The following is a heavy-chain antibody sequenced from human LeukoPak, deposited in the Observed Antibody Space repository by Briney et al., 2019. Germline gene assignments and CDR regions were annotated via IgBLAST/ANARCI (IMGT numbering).Heavy chain of an antibody. CDR1: GFTFSDYY. CDR2: ISGSSSHI. Sequence: PGGSLRLSCEASGFTFSDYYLSWIRQAPGKGLEWISYISGSSSHINYADSVKGRFTISRDNAKKSVYLQMDSLRVEDTAVYYCARWYCSGGSCYLGNFDYWGQGTLVTVSS. V-gene: IGHV3-11*06. D-gene: IGHD2-15*01. J-gene: IGHJ4*02. CDR3: ARWYCSGGSCYLGNFDY.